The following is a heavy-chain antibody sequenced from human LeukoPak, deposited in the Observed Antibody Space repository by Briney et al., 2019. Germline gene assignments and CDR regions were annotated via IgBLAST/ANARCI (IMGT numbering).Heavy chain of an antibody. Sequence: ASVKVSCKASGYTLTDYYMHWVRQAPGQGLEWMGWINPSSGGTNYAQKFQGRVTMTRDTSISTAYMELSRLRSDDTAVYYCARDPYSSSGQIDYWGQGTLVTVSS. V-gene: IGHV1-2*02. D-gene: IGHD6-13*01. CDR1: GYTLTDYY. CDR2: INPSSGGT. CDR3: ARDPYSSSGQIDY. J-gene: IGHJ4*02.